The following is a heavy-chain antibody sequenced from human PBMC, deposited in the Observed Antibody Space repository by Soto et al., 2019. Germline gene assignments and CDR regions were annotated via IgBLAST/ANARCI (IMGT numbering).Heavy chain of an antibody. V-gene: IGHV3-9*01. J-gene: IGHJ3*02. CDR2: ISWNSGSI. D-gene: IGHD3-3*01. CDR3: ARGRFPDI. CDR1: GFTFDDYA. Sequence: PGGSLRLSCAASGFTFDDYAMHWVRQAPGKGLEWVSGISWNSGSIGYADSVKGRFTISRDNAKNSLYLQMNSLRAEDTALYHCARGRFPDIWGQGTMVTVSS.